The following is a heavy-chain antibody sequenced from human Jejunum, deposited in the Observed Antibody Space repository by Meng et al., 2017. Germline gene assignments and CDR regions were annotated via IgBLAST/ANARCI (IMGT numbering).Heavy chain of an antibody. CDR2: INTYSGVP. CDR1: GYTFTGYY. D-gene: IGHD2-2*01. Sequence: QVQLVQSGSEVKKPGASVKGSCKASGYTFTGYYLHWVREALGQGLEWMGRINTYSGVPNYAQKFQGRVTMTTDTSINTAYMELSGLSSDDTALYYCASNVDCTSTSCYAYWGQGTLVTVSS. J-gene: IGHJ4*02. CDR3: ASNVDCTSTSCYAY. V-gene: IGHV1-2*06.